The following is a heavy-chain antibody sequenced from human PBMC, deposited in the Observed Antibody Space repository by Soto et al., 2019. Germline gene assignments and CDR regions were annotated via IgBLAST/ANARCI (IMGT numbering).Heavy chain of an antibody. CDR1: GFTFSTYG. CDR3: ARDSSLSGWNWYFDL. Sequence: QVQLVESGGGVVQPGRSRRLSCEVSGFTFSTYGMHWVRQAPGKGLEWVAVISSDGSNKYYVDSVKGRFTISRDNSKNTLYLQMNGLRTEDTAVYFCARDSSLSGWNWYFDLWGRGTLVTVSS. J-gene: IGHJ2*01. D-gene: IGHD6-19*01. CDR2: ISSDGSNK. V-gene: IGHV3-30*03.